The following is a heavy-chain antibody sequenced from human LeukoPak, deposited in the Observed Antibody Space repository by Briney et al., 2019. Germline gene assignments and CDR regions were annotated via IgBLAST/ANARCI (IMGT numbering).Heavy chain of an antibody. J-gene: IGHJ4*02. V-gene: IGHV4-34*01. CDR1: GGSFSGYY. CDR3: ARGGCLWFGELLG. D-gene: IGHD3-10*01. CDR2: INHSRST. Sequence: SETLSLTCAVYGGSFSGYYWCWIRQPPGKGLEWIGEINHSRSTNYNPSLKSRVTISVDTSKNQFSLKLSSVTAAGTAVYYCARGGCLWFGELLGWGQGTLVIVSS.